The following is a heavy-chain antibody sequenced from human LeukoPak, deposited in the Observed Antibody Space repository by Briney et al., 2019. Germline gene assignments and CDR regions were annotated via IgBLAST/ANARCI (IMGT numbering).Heavy chain of an antibody. D-gene: IGHD3-3*01. CDR2: IISSSSTI. V-gene: IGHV3-48*01. CDR1: GFTFSSYS. J-gene: IGHJ4*02. Sequence: GGSLRLSCAASGFTFSSYSMNWVRQAPGKGLEWVSDIISSSSTIYYADSVKGRFTISRDNAKNSLYLEINSLRAEDTAVYYCARTYYDFWSGYYSHEGNPFDYWGQGTLVTVSS. CDR3: ARTYYDFWSGYYSHEGNPFDY.